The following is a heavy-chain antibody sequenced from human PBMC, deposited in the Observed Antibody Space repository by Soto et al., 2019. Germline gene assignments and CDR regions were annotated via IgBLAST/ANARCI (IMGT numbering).Heavy chain of an antibody. CDR2: INHSGST. V-gene: IGHV4-34*01. J-gene: IGHJ4*02. Sequence: SETLSLTCAVYGGSFSGYYWSWIRQPPGKGLGWIGEINHSGSTNYNPSLKSRVTISVDTSKNQFSLKLSSVTAADTAVYYCARVLSGYYSVDFDYWGQGTLVTVSS. CDR1: GGSFSGYY. CDR3: ARVLSGYYSVDFDY. D-gene: IGHD3-3*01.